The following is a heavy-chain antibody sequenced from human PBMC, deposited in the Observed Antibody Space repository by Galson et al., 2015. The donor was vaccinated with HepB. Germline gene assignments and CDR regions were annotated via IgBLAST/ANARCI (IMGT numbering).Heavy chain of an antibody. V-gene: IGHV1-18*01. CDR1: DYTFTSYG. J-gene: IGHJ4*02. D-gene: IGHD3-3*01. Sequence: SVKVSCKASDYTFTSYGISWVRQAPGQGLEWMGWISAYNGNTNYAQKLQGRVTMTTDTSTSTAYMELRSLRSDDTAVYYCARALPHYDFWSGYELYFDYWGQGTLVTVSS. CDR2: ISAYNGNT. CDR3: ARALPHYDFWSGYELYFDY.